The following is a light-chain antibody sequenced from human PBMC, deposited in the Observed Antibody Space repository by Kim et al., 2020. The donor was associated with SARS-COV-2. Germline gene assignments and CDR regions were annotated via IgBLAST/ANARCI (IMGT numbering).Light chain of an antibody. V-gene: IGLV3-19*01. Sequence: SSELTQDPAVSVALGQTVRITCQGDSLRSYYATWYQQKPGQAPIIVIYGKNNRPSGIPDRFPGSSSGNTASLTITGTQAGGEADYYCNSRDSSDNVVFGG. CDR3: NSRDSSDNVV. CDR2: GKN. J-gene: IGLJ2*01. CDR1: SLRSYY.